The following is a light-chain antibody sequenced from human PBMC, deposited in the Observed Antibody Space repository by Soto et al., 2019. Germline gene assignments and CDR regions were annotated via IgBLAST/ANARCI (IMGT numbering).Light chain of an antibody. Sequence: QAVVTQEPSMTVSPGGTVTLTCGSSTGGVTSGHWPYWFQQKAGQAPRTLIYDATNKHSWTPARFSGSLLGGKAALTLSGAQSEDEAEYYCSLSFGGTVVFGGGTKLTVL. CDR2: DAT. CDR3: SLSFGGTVV. CDR1: TGGVTSGHW. V-gene: IGLV7-46*01. J-gene: IGLJ2*01.